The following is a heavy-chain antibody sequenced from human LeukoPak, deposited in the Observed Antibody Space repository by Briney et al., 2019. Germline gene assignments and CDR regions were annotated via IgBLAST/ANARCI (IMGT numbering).Heavy chain of an antibody. D-gene: IGHD3-3*01. J-gene: IGHJ5*02. CDR1: GFTFSSYA. Sequence: GGSLRLSCAASGFTFSSYAMRWVRQAPGKGLEWVSAISGSGGSTYYADSVKGRFTISRDNSKNTLYLQMNSLRAEDTAVYYCAKDRITIFGVVINAPAPLDPWGQGTLVTVSS. CDR2: ISGSGGST. V-gene: IGHV3-23*01. CDR3: AKDRITIFGVVINAPAPLDP.